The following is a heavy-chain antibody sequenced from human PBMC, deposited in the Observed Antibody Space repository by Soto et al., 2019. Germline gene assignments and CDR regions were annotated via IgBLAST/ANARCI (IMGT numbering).Heavy chain of an antibody. J-gene: IGHJ6*02. CDR1: GFTFSSYA. V-gene: IGHV3-23*01. CDR3: AKPVQVGPHYHYGMDV. Sequence: EVQLLESGGGLVQPGGSLRLSCAASGFTFSSYAMTWVRQAPGKGLEWVSAISDSGGSTYYADSVKGRFTISRDNSKSTLYLQMNSLRAEDMAIYYCAKPVQVGPHYHYGMDVWGQGTTVTVSS. D-gene: IGHD3-10*01. CDR2: ISDSGGST.